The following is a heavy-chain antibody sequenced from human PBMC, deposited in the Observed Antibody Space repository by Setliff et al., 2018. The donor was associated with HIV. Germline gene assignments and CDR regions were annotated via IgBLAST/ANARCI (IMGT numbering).Heavy chain of an antibody. CDR1: GGSISSSSYY. V-gene: IGHV4-39*07. CDR2: IYYSGTT. CDR3: ARRWGIRGYSS. Sequence: SETLSLTCTVSGGSISSSSYYWGWIRQPPGKGLEWIGSIYYSGTTYYNPSLKSRVTISVDTSKNQFSLKLYSVTAADTSVYYCARRWGIRGYSSWGQGTLVTVSS. D-gene: IGHD5-18*01. J-gene: IGHJ5*02.